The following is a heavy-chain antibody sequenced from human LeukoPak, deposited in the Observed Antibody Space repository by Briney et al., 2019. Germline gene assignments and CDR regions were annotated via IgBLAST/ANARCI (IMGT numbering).Heavy chain of an antibody. CDR1: GGSISSSRYY. CDR2: IYYSGST. Sequence: TSETLSLTCTVSGGSISSSRYYWGWIRQPPGKGLEWIGSIYYSGSTYYNPSLKSRVTISVDTSKNQFSLKLSSVTAADTAVYYCARVQWLPYYFDYWGQGTLVTVSS. D-gene: IGHD3-22*01. CDR3: ARVQWLPYYFDY. V-gene: IGHV4-39*07. J-gene: IGHJ4*02.